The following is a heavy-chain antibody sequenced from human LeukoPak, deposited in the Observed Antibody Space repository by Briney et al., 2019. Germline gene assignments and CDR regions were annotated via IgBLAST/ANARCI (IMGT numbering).Heavy chain of an antibody. D-gene: IGHD3-22*01. CDR3: AKPYYYDSSGYYQDDYFDY. Sequence: GGSLRLSCAASGFTFSSYAMSWVRQAPGKGLEWVSAISGSGGSTYYADSVKGRFTISRDNSKNTLYLQMNSLRAEDTAVYYCAKPYYYDSSGYYQDDYFDYWGQGTLVTVSS. CDR2: ISGSGGST. CDR1: GFTFSSYA. J-gene: IGHJ4*02. V-gene: IGHV3-23*01.